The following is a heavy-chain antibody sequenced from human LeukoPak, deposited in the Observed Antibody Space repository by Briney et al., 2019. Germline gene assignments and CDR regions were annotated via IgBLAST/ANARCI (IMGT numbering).Heavy chain of an antibody. Sequence: SETLSLTCTVSGGSISSSSYYWGWIRQPPGKGLEWIGSIYYSGSTYYNPSLKSRVTISADTSKNQFSLRLSSVTAADTAVYYCARLWRAAIDYGGQGTLVTVSS. J-gene: IGHJ4*02. D-gene: IGHD1-1*01. CDR2: IYYSGST. V-gene: IGHV4-39*01. CDR3: ARLWRAAIDY. CDR1: GGSISSSSYY.